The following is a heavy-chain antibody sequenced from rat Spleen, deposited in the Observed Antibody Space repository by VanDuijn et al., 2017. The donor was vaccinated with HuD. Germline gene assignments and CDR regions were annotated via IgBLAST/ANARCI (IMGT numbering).Heavy chain of an antibody. V-gene: IGHV5-46*01. CDR2: ISTSGGST. D-gene: IGHD1-10*01. Sequence: EVQLVESGGGLVQPGRSMKLSCAASGFSFSNFPMAWVRQAPTKGLEWVASISTSGGSTYYRDSVKGRFTISRDNPKSTLSLQMDSLRSEDTATYYCTTTWNFDYWGQGVMVTVSS. CDR1: GFSFSNFP. CDR3: TTTWNFDY. J-gene: IGHJ2*01.